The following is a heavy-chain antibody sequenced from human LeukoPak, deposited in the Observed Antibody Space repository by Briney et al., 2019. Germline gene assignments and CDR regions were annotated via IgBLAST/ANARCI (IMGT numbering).Heavy chain of an antibody. Sequence: NPGGSLRLSCAASGFTFSSYSFNWVRQAPGKGLEWVSSISSGSTYIYYADSVKGRFTISRDNAMDSLFLQMNSLRAEDTAVYYCARGAGSTRKIDYWGQGTLVTVSS. CDR2: ISSGSTYI. CDR1: GFTFSSYS. V-gene: IGHV3-21*01. D-gene: IGHD1-26*01. J-gene: IGHJ4*02. CDR3: ARGAGSTRKIDY.